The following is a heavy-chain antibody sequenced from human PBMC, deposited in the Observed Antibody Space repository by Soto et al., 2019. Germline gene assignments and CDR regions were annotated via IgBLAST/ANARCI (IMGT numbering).Heavy chain of an antibody. Sequence: GGSLRLSSAASGFTFSSYAMSWVRQAPGKGLEWVSAISGSGGSTYYADSVKGRFTISRDNSKNTLYLQMNSLRAEDTAVYYCAKERAHSSSWYRDAFDIWGQGTMVTVSS. CDR3: AKERAHSSSWYRDAFDI. J-gene: IGHJ3*02. CDR1: GFTFSSYA. CDR2: ISGSGGST. V-gene: IGHV3-23*01. D-gene: IGHD6-13*01.